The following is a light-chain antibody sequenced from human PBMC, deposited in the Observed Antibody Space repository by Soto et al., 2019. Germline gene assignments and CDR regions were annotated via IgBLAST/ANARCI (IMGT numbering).Light chain of an antibody. CDR1: SSDVGSHNL. CDR3: CSNAAGSTYV. CDR2: EAS. V-gene: IGLV2-23*01. J-gene: IGLJ1*01. Sequence: QSALTQPASVSGSPGQSITISCTGTSSDVGSHNLVSWYQQYPGKAPKLIIFEASKRPSGVSNRFSGSKSGSTASLTISGLQAEDDADYYCCSNAAGSTYVCGSGTKLTVL.